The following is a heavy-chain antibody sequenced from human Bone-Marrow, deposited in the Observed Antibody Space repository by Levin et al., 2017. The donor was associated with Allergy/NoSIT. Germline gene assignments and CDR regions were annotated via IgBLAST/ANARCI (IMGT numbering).Heavy chain of an antibody. Sequence: QPGGSLRLSCAASGFTFSSYAMSWVRQAPGKGLEWVSAISGSGGSTYYADSVKGRFTISRDNSKNTLYLQMNSLRAEDTAVYYCAKDIGVLLWFGELSDQDACDIWGQGTMVTVSS. V-gene: IGHV3-23*01. J-gene: IGHJ3*02. CDR1: GFTFSSYA. CDR2: ISGSGGST. D-gene: IGHD3-10*01. CDR3: AKDIGVLLWFGELSDQDACDI.